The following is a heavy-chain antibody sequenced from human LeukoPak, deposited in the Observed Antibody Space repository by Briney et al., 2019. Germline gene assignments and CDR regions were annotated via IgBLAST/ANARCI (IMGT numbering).Heavy chain of an antibody. J-gene: IGHJ4*02. CDR1: GFTFSNYW. Sequence: PGGSLRLSCAASGFTFSNYWMHWVRQAPGKGPVWVSRISTDGSSASYADSVKGRFTTSRDNAKNTLYLQMNSLRAEDTALYYCARVQICPACHFDYWGQGALVTVPS. CDR3: ARVQICPACHFDY. D-gene: IGHD2-2*01. CDR2: ISTDGSSA. V-gene: IGHV3-74*01.